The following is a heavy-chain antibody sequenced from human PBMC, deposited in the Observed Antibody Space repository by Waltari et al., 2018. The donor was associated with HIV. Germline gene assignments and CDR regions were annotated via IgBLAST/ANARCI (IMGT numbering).Heavy chain of an antibody. Sequence: QVQLVQSGAEVKKPGSSVKVSCKASGGTFSSYAISWVRQAPGQGLEWMGGIIPIFGTANYAQKFQGRVTITADESTSTAYMELSSLRSEDTAVYYCARDRRYYDSSGRNDAFDIWGQGTMVTVSS. V-gene: IGHV1-69*01. CDR3: ARDRRYYDSSGRNDAFDI. D-gene: IGHD3-22*01. J-gene: IGHJ3*02. CDR2: IIPIFGTA. CDR1: GGTFSSYA.